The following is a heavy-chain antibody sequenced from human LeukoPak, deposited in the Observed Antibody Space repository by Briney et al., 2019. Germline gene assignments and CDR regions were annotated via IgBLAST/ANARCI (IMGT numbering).Heavy chain of an antibody. J-gene: IGHJ4*02. V-gene: IGHV4-61*02. Sequence: SETLSLTCTVSGGSISSGSYYWSWIRQPAGKGLEWIGRIYTSGSTNYNPSLKSRVTMSVDTSKNQFSLKLSSVTAADTAVYYCARGRYFDYWGRGTLVTVSS. CDR2: IYTSGST. CDR1: GGSISSGSYY. D-gene: IGHD3-9*01. CDR3: ARGRYFDY.